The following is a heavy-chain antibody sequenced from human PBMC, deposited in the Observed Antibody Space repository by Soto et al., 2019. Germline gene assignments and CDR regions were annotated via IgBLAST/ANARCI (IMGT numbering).Heavy chain of an antibody. CDR3: AKDAVYKDGLWLMDS. D-gene: IGHD2-21*01. Sequence: LRLSCAASGFTISTYAMTWVRQAPGKGLECVSGVTGSGGQIHYADSVKGRFTISKDNSKNTLYLQMSSLREEDTALYYCAKDAVYKDGLWLMDSWGQGTMVPVYS. J-gene: IGHJ5*02. CDR2: VTGSGGQI. V-gene: IGHV3-23*01. CDR1: GFTISTYA.